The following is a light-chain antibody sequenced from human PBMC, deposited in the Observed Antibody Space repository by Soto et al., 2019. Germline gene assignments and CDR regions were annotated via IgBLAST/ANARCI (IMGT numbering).Light chain of an antibody. Sequence: DIQMTQSPSSLSASVGDRVTITCRASQSISSYLNWYQQKPGKAPKLLIYAASSLQSGVPSRFSGSGSVTDFTLTISSLQPEDFAIYYGQQSYSTPVFGQGTKLEIK. J-gene: IGKJ2*01. CDR2: AAS. CDR1: QSISSY. V-gene: IGKV1-39*01. CDR3: QQSYSTPV.